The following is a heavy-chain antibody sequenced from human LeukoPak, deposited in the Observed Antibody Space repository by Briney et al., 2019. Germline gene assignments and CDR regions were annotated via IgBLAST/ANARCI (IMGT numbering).Heavy chain of an antibody. Sequence: SETLSLTCTVSGASIGAYYWSWIRQPPGKELEWLGYIYTSGTTNSNPSLKSRVTVSVDTSKNQFSLKLTSVTAADTAVYYCARYSGYDRRFDYWGQGTLVTVSS. D-gene: IGHD5-12*01. CDR2: IYTSGTT. CDR3: ARYSGYDRRFDY. J-gene: IGHJ4*02. V-gene: IGHV4-4*09. CDR1: GASIGAYY.